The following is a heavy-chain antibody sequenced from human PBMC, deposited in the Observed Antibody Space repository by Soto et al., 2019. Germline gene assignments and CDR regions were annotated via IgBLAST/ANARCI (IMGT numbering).Heavy chain of an antibody. Sequence: SETLSLTCAVSGGSIGSGGYSWTWIRQPPGKGLEWIGYIYESGTTYYNPSLKSRLTISVDRSKNQFSLNLSSVTAADTAVYYCAREYSSTYSRYFDYWGQGTLVTVSS. J-gene: IGHJ4*02. D-gene: IGHD4-4*01. CDR1: GGSIGSGGYS. CDR3: AREYSSTYSRYFDY. CDR2: IYESGTT. V-gene: IGHV4-30-2*01.